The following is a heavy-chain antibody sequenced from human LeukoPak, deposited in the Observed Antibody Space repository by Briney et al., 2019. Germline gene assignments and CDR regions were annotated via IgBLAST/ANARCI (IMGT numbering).Heavy chain of an antibody. J-gene: IGHJ4*02. Sequence: GGSLRLSCAASGGTFPSYAMSWVRQAPGKGLEWVSGITNSGGNTYYADSVKGRFTISRDNSKSTLYLQMNSLRAEDTAVFYCAKGGQTDRFDYWGQGALVTVSS. CDR2: ITNSGGNT. CDR3: AKGGQTDRFDY. V-gene: IGHV3-23*01. CDR1: GGTFPSYA. D-gene: IGHD5-12*01.